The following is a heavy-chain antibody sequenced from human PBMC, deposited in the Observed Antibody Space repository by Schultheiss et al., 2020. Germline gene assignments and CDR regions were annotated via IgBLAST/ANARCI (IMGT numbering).Heavy chain of an antibody. V-gene: IGHV4-59*08. J-gene: IGHJ5*02. D-gene: IGHD2-2*01. Sequence: SETLSLTCTVSGGSISSYYWSWIRQPPGKGLEWIGYIYYSGSTNYNPSLKSRVTISVDTSKNQFSLKLSSVTAADTAVYYCARCVYCSSTSCYGSGSYYGVSSAWFDPWGQGTLVTISS. CDR3: ARCVYCSSTSCYGSGSYYGVSSAWFDP. CDR1: GGSISSYY. CDR2: IYYSGST.